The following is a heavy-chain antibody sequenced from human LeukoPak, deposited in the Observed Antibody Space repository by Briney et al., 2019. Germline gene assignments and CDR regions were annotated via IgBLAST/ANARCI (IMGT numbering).Heavy chain of an antibody. V-gene: IGHV4-34*01. CDR2: INHSGGT. J-gene: IGHJ5*02. CDR3: VGAKGVFNWFDP. D-gene: IGHD3-16*01. Sequence: SETLSLTCAVYGGSFSGYYWSWIRQPPGKGLEWIGEINHSGGTNYNPSLKSRVTISVDTSKNQFSLKLSSVTAADTAVYYCVGAKGVFNWFDPWGQGTLVTVSS. CDR1: GGSFSGYY.